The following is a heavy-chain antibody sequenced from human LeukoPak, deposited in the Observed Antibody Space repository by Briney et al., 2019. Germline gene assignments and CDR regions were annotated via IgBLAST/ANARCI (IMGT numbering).Heavy chain of an antibody. D-gene: IGHD1-7*01. CDR2: INHSGST. V-gene: IGHV4-34*01. CDR3: ARGRGITGTTDSNWFDP. CDR1: GGSFSGYY. J-gene: IGHJ5*02. Sequence: SETLSLTCAVYGGSFSGYYWSWIRQPPGKGLEWIGEINHSGSTNYNPSLKSRVTISVDTSKNQFSLKLSSVTAADTAVYYCARGRGITGTTDSNWFDPWGQGTLVAVSS.